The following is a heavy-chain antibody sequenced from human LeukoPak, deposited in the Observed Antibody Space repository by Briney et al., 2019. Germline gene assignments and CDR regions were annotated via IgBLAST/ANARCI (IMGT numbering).Heavy chain of an antibody. CDR2: INPNSGGT. V-gene: IGHV1-2*02. CDR1: GYTFTGYY. CDR3: ATWGLHFDI. D-gene: IGHD3-16*01. J-gene: IGHJ3*02. Sequence: ASVKVSCKASGYTFTGYYMHWVQQAPGQGLEWMGWINPNSGGTKYAQKFQGRVTMTRDTSISTTYMELSRLRSDDTAVYFCATWGLHFDIWGQGTMVIVAS.